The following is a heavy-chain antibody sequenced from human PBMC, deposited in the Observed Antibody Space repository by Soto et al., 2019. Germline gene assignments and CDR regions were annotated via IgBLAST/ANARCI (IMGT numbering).Heavy chain of an antibody. CDR1: GGSISSYY. D-gene: IGHD6-13*01. V-gene: IGHV4-59*08. Sequence: SETLSLTCTVSGGSISSYYWSWIRQPPGKGLEWIGYIYYSGSTNYNPSLKSRVTISVDTSKNQFSLKLSSVTAADTAVYYCARGEQQLVRGAFDIWGQGTMVTVSS. CDR2: IYYSGST. CDR3: ARGEQQLVRGAFDI. J-gene: IGHJ3*02.